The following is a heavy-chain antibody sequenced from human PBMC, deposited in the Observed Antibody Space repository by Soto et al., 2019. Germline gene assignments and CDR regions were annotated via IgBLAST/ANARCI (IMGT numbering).Heavy chain of an antibody. CDR2: VKEDGSEL. J-gene: IGHJ4*02. CDR3: ARDIGFDYVN. Sequence: PGGSLRLSCAVSGFNVMSYWMSWVRQAPGKGLEWVASVKEDGSELYYLHSVRGRFSISRGSAGNALHLTMNYLSAEDTGVYFCARDIGFDYVNWGQGIPVTVSS. D-gene: IGHD3-16*01. V-gene: IGHV3-7*01. CDR1: GFNVMSYW.